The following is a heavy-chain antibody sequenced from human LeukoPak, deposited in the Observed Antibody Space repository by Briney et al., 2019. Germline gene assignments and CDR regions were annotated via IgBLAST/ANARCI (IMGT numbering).Heavy chain of an antibody. J-gene: IGHJ1*01. CDR3: AKERGYSRESAEYFQH. Sequence: GGSLRLSCVASGFTFSSYAMSWVRQAPGKGLEWVSAISGSGGSTYYADSVKGRFTIFRDTSKNTLYLQMNSLRAEDTAVYYCAKERGYSRESAEYFQHWGQATLVTVSS. CDR2: ISGSGGST. CDR1: GFTFSSYA. D-gene: IGHD6-13*01. V-gene: IGHV3-23*01.